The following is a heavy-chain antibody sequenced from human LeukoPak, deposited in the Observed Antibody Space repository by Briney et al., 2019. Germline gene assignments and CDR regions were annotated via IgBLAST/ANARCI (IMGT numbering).Heavy chain of an antibody. CDR3: ARLPSDIAVAGTYYFDY. CDR1: GYTFTSYA. D-gene: IGHD6-19*01. V-gene: IGHV1-69*13. J-gene: IGHJ4*02. Sequence: SVKVSCKASGYTFTSYAISWVRQAPGQGLEWMGGIIPIFGTANYAQKFQGRVTITADESTSTAYMELSSLRSEGTAVYYCARLPSDIAVAGTYYFDYWGQGTLVTVPS. CDR2: IIPIFGTA.